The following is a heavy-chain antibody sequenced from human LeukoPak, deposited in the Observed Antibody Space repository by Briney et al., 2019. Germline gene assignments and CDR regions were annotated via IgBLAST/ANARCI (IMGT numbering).Heavy chain of an antibody. Sequence: SQTLSLTCALSGDSVSSNSAAWNWLRQSPSRGLEWLGRTYYRSKWYNDYAVSVKSRITINPDTSKNQFSLQLNSVTPEDTAVYYCAREHENYDYVWGSYRYPGSGLSNWFDPWGQGTLVTVSS. J-gene: IGHJ5*02. CDR3: AREHENYDYVWGSYRYPGSGLSNWFDP. CDR1: GDSVSSNSAA. D-gene: IGHD3-16*02. CDR2: TYYRSKWYN. V-gene: IGHV6-1*01.